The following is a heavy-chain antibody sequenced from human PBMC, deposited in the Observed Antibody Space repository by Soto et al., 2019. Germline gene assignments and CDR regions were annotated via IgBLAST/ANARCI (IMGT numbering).Heavy chain of an antibody. D-gene: IGHD6-6*01. CDR3: ARDPNEYSSSFSGLDV. J-gene: IGHJ6*02. Sequence: ASVKVSCKASGYTFTGYYMHWVRQAPGQGHEWIGWINTNSGGTNYAQKFKGWVTMTRDTSTSTVYMELSSLRSEDTAVYYCARDPNEYSSSFSGLDVWGQGTTVTVSS. CDR1: GYTFTGYY. V-gene: IGHV1-2*04. CDR2: INTNSGGT.